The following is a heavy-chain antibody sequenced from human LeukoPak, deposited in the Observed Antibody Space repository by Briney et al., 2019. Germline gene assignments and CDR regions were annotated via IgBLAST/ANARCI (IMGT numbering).Heavy chain of an antibody. CDR1: GFTFSSYW. Sequence: QPGGSLRLSCAASGFTFSSYWMSWVRQAPGKGLEWVANIKQDGSEKYYVDSVKGRFTISRDNAKNSLYLQMNSLRAEDTAVCYCAREEYSSGWYEWFDPWGQGTLVTVSS. CDR3: AREEYSSGWYEWFDP. J-gene: IGHJ5*02. V-gene: IGHV3-7*01. D-gene: IGHD6-19*01. CDR2: IKQDGSEK.